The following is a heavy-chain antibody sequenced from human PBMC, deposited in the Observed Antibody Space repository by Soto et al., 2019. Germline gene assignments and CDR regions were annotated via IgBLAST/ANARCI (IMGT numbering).Heavy chain of an antibody. CDR3: AKDSGPGYEFDY. Sequence: VQLLESGGGLVQPGGSLRLSCAASGFTFSSYAMSWVRQAPGKGLEWVSAISGSGGSTYYADSVKGRFTIPRDNSKSTLYLQMNSLRAEDTAVYYCAKDSGPGYEFDYWGQGTLVTVSS. CDR2: ISGSGGST. D-gene: IGHD1-1*01. CDR1: GFTFSSYA. J-gene: IGHJ4*02. V-gene: IGHV3-23*01.